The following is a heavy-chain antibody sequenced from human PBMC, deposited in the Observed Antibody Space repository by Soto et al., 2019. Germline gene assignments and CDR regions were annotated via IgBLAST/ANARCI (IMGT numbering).Heavy chain of an antibody. Sequence: GGSLRLSCAASGFTFSSYGMHWVRQAPGKGLEWVAVISYDGSNKYYADSVKGRFTISRDNSKNTLYLQMNSLRAEDTAVYYCAKVITMVRGVIRPHHYYYGMEVWGQGTTVTVSS. CDR1: GFTFSSYG. J-gene: IGHJ6*02. CDR2: ISYDGSNK. V-gene: IGHV3-30*18. CDR3: AKVITMVRGVIRPHHYYYGMEV. D-gene: IGHD3-10*01.